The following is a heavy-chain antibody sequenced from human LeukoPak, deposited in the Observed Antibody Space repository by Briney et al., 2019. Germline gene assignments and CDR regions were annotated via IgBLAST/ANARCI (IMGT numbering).Heavy chain of an antibody. CDR1: GVSFSGYY. CDR2: INHSGST. CDR3: ARAGYYDFWSGYYTGNWFDP. Sequence: PSETLSLTCAVYGVSFSGYYWSWIRQPPGKGLEWIGEINHSGSTNYNPCLKSRVTISVDTSKNQFSLKLSSVTAADTAVYYCARAGYYDFWSGYYTGNWFDPWGQGTLVTVSS. D-gene: IGHD3-3*01. V-gene: IGHV4-34*01. J-gene: IGHJ5*02.